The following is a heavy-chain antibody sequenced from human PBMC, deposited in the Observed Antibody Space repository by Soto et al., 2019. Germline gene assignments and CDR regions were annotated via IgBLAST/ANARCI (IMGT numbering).Heavy chain of an antibody. CDR1: GVTFSSYA. D-gene: IGHD6-13*01. J-gene: IGHJ6*02. CDR3: ARDRVIAAAGTGYYYGMDV. V-gene: IGHV3-30*14. Sequence: GWSLRLSCAASGVTFSSYAMHGVRQAPGKGLEWVAVISYDGSNKYYADSVKGRFTISRDNSKNTLYLQMNSLRAEDTAVYYCARDRVIAAAGTGYYYGMDVWGQGTTVTVSS. CDR2: ISYDGSNK.